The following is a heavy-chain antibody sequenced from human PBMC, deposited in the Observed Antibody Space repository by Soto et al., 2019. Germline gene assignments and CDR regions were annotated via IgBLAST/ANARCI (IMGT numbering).Heavy chain of an antibody. V-gene: IGHV3-74*01. CDR2: INNDGRRT. J-gene: IGHJ4*02. CDR3: ARDVQLQSFDY. Sequence: EVQLVESGGGLVQPGGSLSLSCAASGFTFSSYWMHWVRQAPGKGLVWVSRINNDGRRTSYADSVKGRFTISRDDAKNTLYLQMNSLRAEDTAVYYCARDVQLQSFDYWGQGILVTVSS. CDR1: GFTFSSYW. D-gene: IGHD5-18*01.